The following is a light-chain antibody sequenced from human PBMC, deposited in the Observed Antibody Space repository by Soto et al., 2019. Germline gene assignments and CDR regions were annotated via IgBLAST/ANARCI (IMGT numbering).Light chain of an antibody. V-gene: IGKV3-11*01. CDR2: DAS. CDR3: QQRSNWPPLT. J-gene: IGKJ4*01. Sequence: EIVLTQSPATLSLSPGERATLSCRASQSVSSYLAWYQQKPGQAPRLLIYDASNRATGIPARFSVSGSGTDFALTISGLEPEDFAVYYCQQRSNWPPLTFGGGTKVEIK. CDR1: QSVSSY.